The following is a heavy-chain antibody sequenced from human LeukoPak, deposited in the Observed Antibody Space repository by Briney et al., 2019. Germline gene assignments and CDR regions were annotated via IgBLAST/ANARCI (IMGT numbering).Heavy chain of an antibody. CDR2: IKKDGSEQ. Sequence: PGGSLRLSCAASGFTLSSHWMSWVRQAPGKGLEWVANIKKDGSEQYYVHSVRGRFTISRDNAKNSLYLQMNSLRAEDTAIYYCARESAGGPDYWGQGNLVTVSS. V-gene: IGHV3-7*05. CDR1: GFTLSSHW. D-gene: IGHD6-19*01. J-gene: IGHJ4*02. CDR3: ARESAGGPDY.